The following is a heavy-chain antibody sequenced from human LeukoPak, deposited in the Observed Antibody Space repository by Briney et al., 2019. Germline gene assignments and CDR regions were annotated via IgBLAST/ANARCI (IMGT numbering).Heavy chain of an antibody. CDR2: IYSGGST. D-gene: IGHD5-24*01. Sequence: GGSLRLSCAASGSYWMHWVRQAPGKGLVWVSVIYSGGSTYYADSVKGRFTISRDNSKNTLYLQMNSLRAEDTAVYYCARCNGYNGYYFDYWGQGTLVTVSS. J-gene: IGHJ4*02. CDR1: GSYW. CDR3: ARCNGYNGYYFDY. V-gene: IGHV3-53*01.